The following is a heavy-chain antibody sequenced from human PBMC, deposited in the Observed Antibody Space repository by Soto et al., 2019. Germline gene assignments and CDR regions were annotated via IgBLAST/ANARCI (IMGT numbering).Heavy chain of an antibody. Sequence: EVQLLESGGGLVQPGGSLRLSCAASGFTFSSYAMSWVRQAPGKGLEWVSGISGRSGSTYYADSVRGRITISRDNSKNTLYLQMNDLRAENTAVYYCAKDHRNNVALEENFDCWGQGTLVTVSS. CDR3: AKDHRNNVALEENFDC. CDR1: GFTFSSYA. D-gene: IGHD1-1*01. V-gene: IGHV3-23*01. J-gene: IGHJ4*02. CDR2: ISGRSGST.